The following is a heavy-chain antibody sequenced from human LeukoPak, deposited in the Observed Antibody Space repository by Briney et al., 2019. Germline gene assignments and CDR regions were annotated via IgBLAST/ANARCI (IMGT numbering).Heavy chain of an antibody. D-gene: IGHD3-22*01. CDR2: ISAYNGDT. CDR3: ARDRWLVSNWFDP. CDR1: GYTFTSYG. J-gene: IGHJ5*02. V-gene: IGHV1-18*01. Sequence: ASEKVSCKASGYTFTSYGINWVRQAPGQGLEWMGWISAYNGDTNYAQKLQGRVTMTTDTSTSTAYMELRSLRSDDTAVYYCARDRWLVSNWFDPWGQGTLVTVSS.